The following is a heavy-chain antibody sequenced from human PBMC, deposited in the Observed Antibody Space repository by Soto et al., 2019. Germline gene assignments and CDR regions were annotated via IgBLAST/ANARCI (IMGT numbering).Heavy chain of an antibody. J-gene: IGHJ4*02. CDR3: ARMGERGIQLVGDIDY. V-gene: IGHV4-31*03. Sequence: QVHLQESGPGLVKPSQTLSLTCTVAGGSISSGGYYWRWIRQHPGKGLEWIGYIYYSGSTYYNPSLKSRVIMAVDTFKNQFSLQLKSVTAADTAVYFCARMGERGIQLVGDIDYGGQGTLVTVSS. CDR2: IYYSGST. CDR1: GGSISSGGYY. D-gene: IGHD3-16*01.